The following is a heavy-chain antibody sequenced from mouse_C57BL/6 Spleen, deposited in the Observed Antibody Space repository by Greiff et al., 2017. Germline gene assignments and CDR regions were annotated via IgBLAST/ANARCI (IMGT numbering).Heavy chain of an antibody. V-gene: IGHV1-42*01. D-gene: IGHD1-1*01. CDR3: ARGLYGFDY. J-gene: IGHJ2*01. CDR1: GYSFTGYY. CDR2: INPSTGGT. Sequence: VQLQQSGPELVKPGASVKISCKASGYSFTGYYMNWVKQSPEKSLEWIGEINPSTGGTTYNQKFKAKDTLTVDKSSSTAYMPLKSLTSEDSAVXYCARGLYGFDYWGQGTTLTVSS.